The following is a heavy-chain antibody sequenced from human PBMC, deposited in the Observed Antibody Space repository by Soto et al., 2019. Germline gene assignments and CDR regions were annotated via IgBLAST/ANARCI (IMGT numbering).Heavy chain of an antibody. CDR3: ARDFSITMIVVAPTSGFDY. J-gene: IGHJ4*02. CDR2: ISYDGSNK. D-gene: IGHD3-22*01. Sequence: HPGGSLRLSCAASGFTFSSYAMHWVRQAPGKGLEWVAVISYDGSNKYYADSVKGRFTISRDNSKNTLYLQMNSLRAEDTVVYYCARDFSITMIVVAPTSGFDYWGQGT. CDR1: GFTFSSYA. V-gene: IGHV3-30-3*01.